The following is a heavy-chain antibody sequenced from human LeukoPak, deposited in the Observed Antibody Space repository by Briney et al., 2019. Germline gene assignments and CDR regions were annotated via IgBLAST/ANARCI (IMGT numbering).Heavy chain of an antibody. Sequence: GASVKVSCKASGYTFNSYAISWVRQAPGQGLEWMGGIIPIFGTANYAQKFQGRVTITADESTSTAYMELSSLRSEDTAVYYCAREVDTAMAFDYWGQGTLVTVSS. CDR1: GYTFNSYA. CDR3: AREVDTAMAFDY. D-gene: IGHD5-18*01. V-gene: IGHV1-69*13. CDR2: IIPIFGTA. J-gene: IGHJ4*02.